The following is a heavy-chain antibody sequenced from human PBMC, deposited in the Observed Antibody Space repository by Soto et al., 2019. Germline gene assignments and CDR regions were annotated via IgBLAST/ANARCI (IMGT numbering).Heavy chain of an antibody. J-gene: IGHJ6*02. D-gene: IGHD2-2*01. CDR3: ARDRIVVVPAALRDYYYYGMDV. V-gene: IGHV1-3*01. Sequence: ASVKVSCKASGYTFTSYAMHWVRQAPGQRLEWMGWINAGNGNTKYSQKFQGRVTITRDTSASTAYMELSSLRSEDTAVYYCARDRIVVVPAALRDYYYYGMDVWGQGTTVTVSS. CDR2: INAGNGNT. CDR1: GYTFTSYA.